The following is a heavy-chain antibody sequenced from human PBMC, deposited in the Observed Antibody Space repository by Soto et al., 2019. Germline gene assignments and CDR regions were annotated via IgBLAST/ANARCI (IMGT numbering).Heavy chain of an antibody. D-gene: IGHD2-2*01. J-gene: IGHJ3*02. Sequence: GGSLRLSCAASGFTFSSYAMSWVRQAPGKGLEWVSAISGSGGSTYYADSVKGRFTISRDNSKNTLYLQMNSLRAEDTAVYYCAKVETDIVVVPAEAIPGYDAFDIWGQGTMVTVSS. CDR2: ISGSGGST. CDR1: GFTFSSYA. CDR3: AKVETDIVVVPAEAIPGYDAFDI. V-gene: IGHV3-23*01.